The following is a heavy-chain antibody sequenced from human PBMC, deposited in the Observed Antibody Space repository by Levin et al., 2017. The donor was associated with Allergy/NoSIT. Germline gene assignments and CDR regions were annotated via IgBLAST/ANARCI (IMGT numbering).Heavy chain of an antibody. D-gene: IGHD3-10*01. CDR2: ISYDGSNK. V-gene: IGHV3-30*18. Sequence: GESLKISCAASGFTFSSYGMHWVRQAPGKGLEWVAVISYDGSNKYYADSVKGRFTISRDNSKNTLYLQMNSLRAEDTAVYYCAKDFSGLLWFGELLYYFDYWGQGTLVTVSS. CDR1: GFTFSSYG. CDR3: AKDFSGLLWFGELLYYFDY. J-gene: IGHJ4*02.